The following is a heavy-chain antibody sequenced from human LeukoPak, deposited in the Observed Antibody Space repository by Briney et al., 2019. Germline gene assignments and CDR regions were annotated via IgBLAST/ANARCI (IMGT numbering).Heavy chain of an antibody. V-gene: IGHV4-34*01. CDR3: ARDADVVVTATPLWYFDL. D-gene: IGHD2-21*02. CDR1: GGSFSGYY. J-gene: IGHJ2*01. Sequence: PSETLSLTCAVSGGSFSGYYWSWIRQPPGKGLEWIGEINHSGSTNYNPSLKSRVTISVDTSKNQFSLKLSSVTAADTAVYYCARDADVVVTATPLWYFDLWGRGTLVTVSS. CDR2: INHSGST.